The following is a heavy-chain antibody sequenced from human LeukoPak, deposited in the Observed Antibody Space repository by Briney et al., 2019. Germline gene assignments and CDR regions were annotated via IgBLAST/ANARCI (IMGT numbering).Heavy chain of an antibody. D-gene: IGHD3-22*01. CDR2: FDPEDGET. V-gene: IGHV1-24*01. CDR3: ATDPYYDSSGYYFRFDP. CDR1: GYTLTELS. Sequence: ASVKVSCKVSGYTLTELSMHWVRQAPGKGLEWMGGFDPEDGETIYAQKFQGRGTMTEDTSTGTAYMELSSLRSEDTAVYYCATDPYYDSSGYYFRFDPWGQGTLVTVSS. J-gene: IGHJ5*02.